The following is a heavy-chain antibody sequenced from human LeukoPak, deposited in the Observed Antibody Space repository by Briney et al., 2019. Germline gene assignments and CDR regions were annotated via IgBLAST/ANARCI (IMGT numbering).Heavy chain of an antibody. V-gene: IGHV1-18*01. Sequence: ASVKVSCKASGYTFTSYGISWVRQAPGQGLEWMGWISAYNGNTNYAQKLQGRVTMTTDTSTSTAYMELSSLRSEDTAVYYCARQYCSSTSCYFDYWGQGTLVTVSS. J-gene: IGHJ4*02. CDR3: ARQYCSSTSCYFDY. D-gene: IGHD2-2*01. CDR2: ISAYNGNT. CDR1: GYTFTSYG.